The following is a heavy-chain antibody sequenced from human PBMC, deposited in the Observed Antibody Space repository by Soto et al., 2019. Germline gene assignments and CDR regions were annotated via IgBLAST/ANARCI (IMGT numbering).Heavy chain of an antibody. J-gene: IGHJ5*02. D-gene: IGHD6-13*01. CDR3: AKDIDPSRRGIAAAGTRWFDP. CDR1: GFAFDDYT. Sequence: EVQLVESGGVVVQPGGSLRLSWAASGFAFDDYTMHWVRQAPGKGLEWVSLISWDGGSTYYADSVKGRFTISRDNSKNSLYLQMNSLRTEDTALYYCAKDIDPSRRGIAAAGTRWFDPWGQGTLVTVSS. CDR2: ISWDGGST. V-gene: IGHV3-43*01.